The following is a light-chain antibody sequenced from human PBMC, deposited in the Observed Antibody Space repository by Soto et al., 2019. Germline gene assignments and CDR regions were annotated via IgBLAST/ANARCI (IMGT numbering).Light chain of an antibody. J-gene: IGKJ2*01. CDR2: GAS. Sequence: EIVMTQSPATLSVSPGERATLSCRASQSVSSNLAWYQQKPGQAPRLLIYGASTRATGIPARFSGSGSGTEFTLAISSLQTEDFAVSYCQQYNKWPYAFGQGTNLEIK. CDR3: QQYNKWPYA. CDR1: QSVSSN. V-gene: IGKV3-15*01.